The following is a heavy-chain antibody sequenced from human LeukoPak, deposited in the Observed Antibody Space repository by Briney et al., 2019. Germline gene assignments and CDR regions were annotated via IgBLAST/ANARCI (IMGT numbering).Heavy chain of an antibody. CDR3: ARGGKTVAGIGDPDY. CDR1: GGSISSSSYY. D-gene: IGHD6-19*01. Sequence: PSETLSLTCTVSGGSISSSSYYWGWIRQPPGKGLEWIGSIYYSGSTYYNPSLKSRVTISVDTSKNQFSLKLSSVTAADTAVYYCARGGKTVAGIGDPDYWGQGTLVTVSS. V-gene: IGHV4-39*01. J-gene: IGHJ4*02. CDR2: IYYSGST.